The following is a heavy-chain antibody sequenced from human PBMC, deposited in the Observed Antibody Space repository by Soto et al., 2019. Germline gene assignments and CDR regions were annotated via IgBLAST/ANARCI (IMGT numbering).Heavy chain of an antibody. V-gene: IGHV4-39*01. CDR2: IYYSGSS. CDR1: GGSISSSSYY. J-gene: IGHJ6*03. CDR3: ARQMSYYYYMDV. Sequence: QLQLQESGPGLVKPSETLSLTCTVSGGSISSSSYYWGWIRQPPGKGLEWIGSIYYSGSSYYNPTLKSRVTISVDTSKNQFSLKLSSVTAADTAVYYCARQMSYYYYMDVWGKGTTVTVS.